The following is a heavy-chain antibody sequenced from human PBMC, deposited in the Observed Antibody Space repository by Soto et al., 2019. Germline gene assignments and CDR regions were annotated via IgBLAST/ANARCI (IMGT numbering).Heavy chain of an antibody. CDR3: ARGVGVDFDP. Sequence: QVQLQESGPGLVKPSETLSLTCTVSGDSVTSGTYFWTWIRQPPGKGLEWIGYIYYSGNTKYNPSLESRVTMSLHTFKNQFSLQLNSVTAADSAVYYCARGVGVDFDPLGQGPLVPVSP. J-gene: IGHJ5*02. CDR2: IYYSGNT. V-gene: IGHV4-61*01. CDR1: GDSVTSGTYF. D-gene: IGHD2-21*01.